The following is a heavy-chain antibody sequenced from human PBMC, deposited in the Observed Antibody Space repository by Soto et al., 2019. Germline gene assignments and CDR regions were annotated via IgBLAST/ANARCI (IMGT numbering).Heavy chain of an antibody. CDR2: ISRGGSTI. V-gene: IGHV3-11*01. J-gene: IGHJ6*03. CDR3: AREKGYCISPTCVPYYYYYMDV. Sequence: QVQLVESGGGLVKPGGSLRLSCAASGFTFSDYYISWIRQAPGKGLEWISYISRGGSTIYADSVKGRFTISRDNTKNSLYLQMNSLRADDTAVYFCAREKGYCISPTCVPYYYYYMDVWGKGTTVTVSS. CDR1: GFTFSDYY. D-gene: IGHD2-2*01.